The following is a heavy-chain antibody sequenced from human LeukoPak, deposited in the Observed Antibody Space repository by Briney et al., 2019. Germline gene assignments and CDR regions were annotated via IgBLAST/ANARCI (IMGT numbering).Heavy chain of an antibody. Sequence: PGGSLRPSCAASGFTLSSYNMNWVRQAPGKGLEWVSTISGGGYGTYYADSVKGRFTISRDNSKNTLFLQMNSLTAEDTALYYCAKDIIEVGTRRFDPWGQGTLVSVSS. CDR1: GFTLSSYN. CDR3: AKDIIEVGTRRFDP. CDR2: ISGGGYGT. J-gene: IGHJ5*02. V-gene: IGHV3-23*01. D-gene: IGHD2/OR15-2a*01.